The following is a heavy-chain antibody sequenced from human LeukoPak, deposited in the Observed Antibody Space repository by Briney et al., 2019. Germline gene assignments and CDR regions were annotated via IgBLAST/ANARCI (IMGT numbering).Heavy chain of an antibody. Sequence: GSLRLSCAASGFTFSSYAMHWVRQAPGKGLEWVAVISYDGSNKYYADSVEGRFTISRDNSKNTLYLQMNSLGAEDTAVYYCAREFSGILDYWGQGTLVTVSS. CDR3: AREFSGILDY. CDR2: ISYDGSNK. V-gene: IGHV3-30*04. CDR1: GFTFSSYA. J-gene: IGHJ4*02.